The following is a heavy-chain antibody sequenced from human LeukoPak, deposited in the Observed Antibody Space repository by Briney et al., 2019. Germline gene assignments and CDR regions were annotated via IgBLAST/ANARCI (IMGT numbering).Heavy chain of an antibody. V-gene: IGHV1-18*01. D-gene: IGHD2-15*01. CDR1: GYTFTSYG. J-gene: IGHJ4*02. CDR2: ISAYNGNT. CDR3: ARWRGYCSGGSCPGFDY. Sequence: ASVKVSCKASGYTFTSYGISCVRQAPGQGLEWMGWISAYNGNTNYAQKLQGRVTMTTDTSTSTAYMELRSLRSDDTAVYYCARWRGYCSGGSCPGFDYWGQGTLVTVSS.